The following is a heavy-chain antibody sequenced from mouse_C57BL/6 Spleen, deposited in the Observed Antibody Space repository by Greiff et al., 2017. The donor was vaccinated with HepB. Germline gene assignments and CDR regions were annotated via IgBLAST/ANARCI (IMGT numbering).Heavy chain of an antibody. D-gene: IGHD1-1*01. Sequence: EVQLVESGGDLVKPGGSLKLSCAASGFTFSSYCMSWVRQTPDKRLEWVATISSGGNYTYYPDSVKGRFTISRDNAKNTLYLQMSSLKSEDTAMYYCASLYGSRSPYYFDYWGQGTTLTVSS. CDR3: ASLYGSRSPYYFDY. CDR1: GFTFSSYC. J-gene: IGHJ2*01. CDR2: ISSGGNYT. V-gene: IGHV5-6*01.